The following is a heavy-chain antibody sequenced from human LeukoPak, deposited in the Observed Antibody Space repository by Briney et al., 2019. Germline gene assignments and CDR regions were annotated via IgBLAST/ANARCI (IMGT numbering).Heavy chain of an antibody. CDR2: IYTSGST. Sequence: NPSETLSLTCTVSGGSITSYYWSWIRQPAGKGLGWIGRIYTSGSTNYNPSLKSRVTMSVDTSKNQFSLKLSSVTAADTAVYYCARDGWLGDPSRFDYWGQGTLVTVSS. J-gene: IGHJ4*02. V-gene: IGHV4-4*07. CDR3: ARDGWLGDPSRFDY. D-gene: IGHD4-17*01. CDR1: GGSITSYY.